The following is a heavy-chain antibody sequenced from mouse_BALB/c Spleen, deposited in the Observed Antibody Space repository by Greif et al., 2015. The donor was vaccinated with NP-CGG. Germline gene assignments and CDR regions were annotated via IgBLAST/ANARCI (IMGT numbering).Heavy chain of an antibody. CDR2: VSSGSSTI. D-gene: IGHD1-1*01. J-gene: IGHJ4*01. CDR1: GFTFSSFG. V-gene: IGHV5-17*02. CDR3: ARTTVVAHYAMDY. Sequence: DVMLVESGGGLVQPGGSRKLSCAASGFTFSSFGMHWVRQAPEKGLEWVAYVSSGSSTIYYADTVKGRFTISRDNPKNTLFLQMTSLRSEDTAMYYCARTTVVAHYAMDYWGQGTSVTVSS.